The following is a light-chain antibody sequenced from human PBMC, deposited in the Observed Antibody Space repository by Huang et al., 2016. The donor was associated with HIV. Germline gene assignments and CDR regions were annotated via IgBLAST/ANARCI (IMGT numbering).Light chain of an antibody. CDR2: GAS. Sequence: EIVLTQSPGTLSLSPGERATLSCRASQSVSSTYLAWYQQKPGQAPRLLIYGASSRATGIPDMFSGSVSGTDFTLTISSLEPEDFAVYYCQQYGSSPYTFGQGTELEIK. CDR3: QQYGSSPYT. J-gene: IGKJ2*01. V-gene: IGKV3-20*01. CDR1: QSVSSTY.